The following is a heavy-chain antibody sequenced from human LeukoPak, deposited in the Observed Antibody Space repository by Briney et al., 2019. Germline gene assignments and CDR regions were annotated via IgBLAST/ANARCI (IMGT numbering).Heavy chain of an antibody. V-gene: IGHV3-20*04. D-gene: IGHD3-10*02. CDR1: GFTFDNYG. CDR2: INWNGGSI. J-gene: IGHJ6*04. Sequence: PGGSLRLSCAASGFTFDNYGMIWVRLAPGKGLEWVSGINWNGGSIGYAHSVKGRFTISRDNAKNSLYLQMNSLRAEDTAVYYCAELGITMIGGVWGKGTTVTISS. CDR3: AELGITMIGGV.